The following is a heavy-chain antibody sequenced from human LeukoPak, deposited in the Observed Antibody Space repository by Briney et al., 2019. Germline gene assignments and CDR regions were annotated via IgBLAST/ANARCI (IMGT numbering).Heavy chain of an antibody. CDR1: GDSTSSSTYY. Sequence: PSETLSLTCTVSGDSTSSSTYYWDWIRQAPGKGLEWIGNIYDSGTTHYNPSLKSRVTISGDTSKNQFSLKLSSVTAADTAVYYCARGGRVAARPVDYWGQGTLVTVSS. D-gene: IGHD6-6*01. CDR2: IYDSGTT. J-gene: IGHJ4*02. V-gene: IGHV4-39*01. CDR3: ARGGRVAARPVDY.